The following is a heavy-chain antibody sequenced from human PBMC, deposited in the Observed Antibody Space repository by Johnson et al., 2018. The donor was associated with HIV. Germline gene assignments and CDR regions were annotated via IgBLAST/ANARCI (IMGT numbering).Heavy chain of an antibody. Sequence: VQLVESGGGVVQPGRSLRLSCAASGFTFSSYAMHWVRQAPGKGLEWVSGISWNSGSIGYADSVKGRFTISRANAKNSLNLQMNSLRPEDTALYYCAKDFAGSGWFFWGQGTMVTVSS. J-gene: IGHJ3*01. CDR1: GFTFSSYA. CDR2: ISWNSGSI. D-gene: IGHD6-19*01. CDR3: AKDFAGSGWFF. V-gene: IGHV3-9*01.